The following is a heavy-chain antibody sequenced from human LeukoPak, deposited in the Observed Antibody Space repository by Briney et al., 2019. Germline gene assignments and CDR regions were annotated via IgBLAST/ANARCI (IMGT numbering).Heavy chain of an antibody. J-gene: IGHJ4*02. CDR3: AKVQWLVGGVFDY. Sequence: GGSLRLSCAASGFTFSSYAMSWVRQAPGKGLEWVSAISGSGGNTYYADSVKGRFTISRDNSKNTLYLQMNSLRAEDTAVYYCAKVQWLVGGVFDYWGQGTLVTVSS. CDR1: GFTFSSYA. CDR2: ISGSGGNT. V-gene: IGHV3-23*01. D-gene: IGHD6-19*01.